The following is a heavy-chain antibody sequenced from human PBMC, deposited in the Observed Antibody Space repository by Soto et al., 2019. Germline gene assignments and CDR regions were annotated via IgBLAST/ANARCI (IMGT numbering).Heavy chain of an antibody. J-gene: IGHJ6*02. D-gene: IGHD3-10*01. CDR1: GDSVTSVGDY. V-gene: IGHV4-61*08. CDR2: IYYSGSA. Sequence: PSETLSLTCTVSGDSVTSVGDYWSWIRQPPGKGLEWIGYIYYSGSADYNPSLGSRVTISIDTSKNQFSLKLTSVTAADTAVYYCARGVGFGHYSYHMDLLGQGTTVPVCS. CDR3: ARGVGFGHYSYHMDL.